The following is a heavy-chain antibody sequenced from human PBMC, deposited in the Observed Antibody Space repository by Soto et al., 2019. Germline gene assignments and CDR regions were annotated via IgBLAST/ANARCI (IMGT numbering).Heavy chain of an antibody. CDR1: GFSLSATGAG. CDR2: LYWDDDT. CDR3: AHCGPEGSFDS. V-gene: IGHV2-5*02. J-gene: IGHJ4*02. Sequence: QITLKESGPTLVRPTQTLKLTCTFSGFSLSATGAGVAWIRQPPGKALAWLALLYWDDDTFYSQSLKTRLTITKDTSKNQVVLTMTNLDPVDTATYYCAHCGPEGSFDSWGQGTLVTVSS.